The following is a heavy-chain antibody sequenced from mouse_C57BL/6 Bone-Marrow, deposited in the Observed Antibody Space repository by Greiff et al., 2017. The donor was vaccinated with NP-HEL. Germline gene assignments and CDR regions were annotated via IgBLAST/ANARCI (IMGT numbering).Heavy chain of an antibody. CDR2: IYPRSGNT. Sequence: VQLQQSGAELARPGASVKLSCKASGYTFTSYGISWVKQRTGQGLEWIGEIYPRSGNTYYNEKFKGKATLTADKSSSTAYMELRSLTSEDAAVYFGERWGYYGTRYFDYWGQGTTLTVSS. CDR3: ERWGYYGTRYFDY. V-gene: IGHV1-81*01. J-gene: IGHJ2*01. CDR1: GYTFTSYG. D-gene: IGHD1-1*01.